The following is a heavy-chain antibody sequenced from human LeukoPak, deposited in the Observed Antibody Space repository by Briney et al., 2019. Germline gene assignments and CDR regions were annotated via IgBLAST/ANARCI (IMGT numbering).Heavy chain of an antibody. V-gene: IGHV3-33*01. CDR2: IWYDGSNK. Sequence: GRSLRLSCAASGFTFSSYGMHWVRQAPGKGLEWVAVIWYDGSNKYYADSVKGRFTISRDNSKNTLYLQMNSLRAEDTAVYYCARDIVDTARGYGDYVFVYWGQGTLVTVSS. D-gene: IGHD4-17*01. J-gene: IGHJ4*02. CDR1: GFTFSSYG. CDR3: ARDIVDTARGYGDYVFVY.